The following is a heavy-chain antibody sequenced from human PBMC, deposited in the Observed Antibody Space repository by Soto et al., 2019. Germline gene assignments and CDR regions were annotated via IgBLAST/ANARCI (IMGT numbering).Heavy chain of an antibody. CDR3: ARDGVTGTTNHYYYMDV. J-gene: IGHJ6*03. Sequence: PSETLSLTCTVSGGSISSYYWSWIRQPPGKGLEWIGYIYYSGSTYYNPSLKSRVTISVDTSKNQFSLKLSSVTAADTAVYYCARDGVTGTTNHYYYMDVWGKGTTVTVSS. D-gene: IGHD1-7*01. CDR2: IYYSGST. V-gene: IGHV4-59*06. CDR1: GGSISSYY.